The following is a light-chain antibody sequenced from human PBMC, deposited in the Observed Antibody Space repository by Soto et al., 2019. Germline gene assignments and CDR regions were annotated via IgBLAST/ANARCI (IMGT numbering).Light chain of an antibody. CDR1: QYISSW. J-gene: IGKJ1*01. Sequence: DIQMTQSPSTLSASVGDRVTITCRASQYISSWLAWYQQKPGKAPKLLIYKASSLESGVPSRFSGSGSGTEFTLTISNLQLDYFATYYGQQYNSQRSFGQGTKVEIK. CDR3: QQYNSQRS. CDR2: KAS. V-gene: IGKV1-5*03.